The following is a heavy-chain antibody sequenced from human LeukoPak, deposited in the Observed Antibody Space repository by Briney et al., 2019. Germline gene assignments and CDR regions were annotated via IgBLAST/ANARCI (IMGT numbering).Heavy chain of an antibody. Sequence: SEILSLTCTVSGGSISSSSYYWGWIRQPPGKGLEWIGSIYYSGSTYYNPSLKSRVTISVDTSKNQFSLKLSSVTAADTAVYYCARLRIAAAQGPGFDYWGQGTLVTVSS. CDR3: ARLRIAAAQGPGFDY. CDR2: IYYSGST. V-gene: IGHV4-39*01. J-gene: IGHJ4*02. D-gene: IGHD6-13*01. CDR1: GGSISSSSYY.